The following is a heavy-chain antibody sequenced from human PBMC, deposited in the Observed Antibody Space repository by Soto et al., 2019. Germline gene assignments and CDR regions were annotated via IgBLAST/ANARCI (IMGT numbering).Heavy chain of an antibody. D-gene: IGHD2-15*01. CDR2: INHSGST. Sequence: NPSETLSLTCAVYGGSFSGYYWSWIRQPPGKGLEWIGEINHSGSTNYNPSLKSRVTISVDTSKNQFSLKLSSVTAADTAVYYCARGRGRRVGVVVAAGTGHYYYGMDVWGQGTTVTVSS. V-gene: IGHV4-34*01. CDR1: GGSFSGYY. CDR3: ARGRGRRVGVVVAAGTGHYYYGMDV. J-gene: IGHJ6*02.